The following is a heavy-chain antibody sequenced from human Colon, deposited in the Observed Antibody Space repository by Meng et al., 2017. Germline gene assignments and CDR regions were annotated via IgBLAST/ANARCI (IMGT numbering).Heavy chain of an antibody. J-gene: IGHJ4*02. CDR3: ARGWHSGLSDTAMVN. Sequence: SVQVSCKASGGTFSSYAISWVRQAPGQGLEWMGGIIPIFGTANYAQKFQGRVTITADESTSSAYMELSSLRSEDTAVYYCARGWHSGLSDTAMVNWGQGNRVNGAS. CDR2: IIPIFGTA. CDR1: GGTFSSYA. D-gene: IGHD5-18*01. V-gene: IGHV1-69*13.